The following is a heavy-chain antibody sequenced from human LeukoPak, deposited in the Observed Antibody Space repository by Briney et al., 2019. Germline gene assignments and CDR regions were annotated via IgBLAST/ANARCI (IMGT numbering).Heavy chain of an antibody. CDR3: ARDHIAAAMSVWFDP. D-gene: IGHD6-13*01. CDR1: GFTFSSYE. Sequence: GGSLRLSCAASGFTFSSYEMNWVRQAPGKGLEWVSYISSSGSTIYYADSVKGRFTISRDNAKNSVYLEMNNLRAEDTAVYYCARDHIAAAMSVWFDPWGQGTLVTVSS. J-gene: IGHJ5*02. CDR2: ISSSGSTI. V-gene: IGHV3-48*03.